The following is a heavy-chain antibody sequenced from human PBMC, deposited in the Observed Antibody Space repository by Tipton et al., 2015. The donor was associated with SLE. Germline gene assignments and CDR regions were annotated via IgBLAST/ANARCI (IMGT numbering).Heavy chain of an antibody. Sequence: QLVQSGAEVKKPGSSVKVSCKASGGTFSSYDINWVRQATGQGLEWMGWMNPNSGNTGYAQKFQGRVTMTRNTSISTAYMELSSLRSEDTAVYYCARDITISGGPDAFDIWGQGTMVTVSS. CDR3: ARDITISGGPDAFDI. D-gene: IGHD3-9*01. CDR2: MNPNSGNT. J-gene: IGHJ3*02. CDR1: GGTFSSYD. V-gene: IGHV1-8*01.